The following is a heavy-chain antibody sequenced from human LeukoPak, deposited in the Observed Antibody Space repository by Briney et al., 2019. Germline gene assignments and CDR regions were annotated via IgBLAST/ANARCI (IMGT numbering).Heavy chain of an antibody. V-gene: IGHV3-30*04. CDR1: GFTFSSYP. CDR3: AKGPEVVVAATYYFDY. D-gene: IGHD2-15*01. Sequence: GGSLRLSCVASGFTFSSYPIHWVRQAPGKGLEWVAVISYDGSNKYYADSVKGRFTISRDNSKNTLYLQMNSLRAEDTAVYYCAKGPEVVVAATYYFDYWGQGTLVTVSS. CDR2: ISYDGSNK. J-gene: IGHJ4*02.